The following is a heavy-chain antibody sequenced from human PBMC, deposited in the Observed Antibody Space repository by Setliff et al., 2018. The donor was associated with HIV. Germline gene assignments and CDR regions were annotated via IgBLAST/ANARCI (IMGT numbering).Heavy chain of an antibody. CDR1: GFTFSNYW. CDR2: INQDGSEK. V-gene: IGHV3-7*01. D-gene: IGHD6-19*01. CDR3: ANMQWASNAWYSFDY. Sequence: GGSLRLSCAASGFTFSNYWMSWVRQAPGKGLEWVAHINQDGSEKNHVDSVKGRFTISRDNAKNSLYLQMNSLRAEDTAVYYCANMQWASNAWYSFDYWGQGALVTVSS. J-gene: IGHJ4*02.